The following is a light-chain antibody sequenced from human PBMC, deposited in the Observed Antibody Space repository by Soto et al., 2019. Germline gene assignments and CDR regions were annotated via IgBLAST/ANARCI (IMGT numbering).Light chain of an antibody. CDR1: QDIRSD. V-gene: IGKV1-6*01. Sequence: AIQMTQSPSSLSASVGDRVTITCRASQDIRSDLGWYQQKPRKAPKLLIYAASNLQSGVPSRFSGNGSGTDFTLTISSLQPEDFASYYCLQDYNYPFTCGQGTNLEIK. J-gene: IGKJ2*01. CDR3: LQDYNYPFT. CDR2: AAS.